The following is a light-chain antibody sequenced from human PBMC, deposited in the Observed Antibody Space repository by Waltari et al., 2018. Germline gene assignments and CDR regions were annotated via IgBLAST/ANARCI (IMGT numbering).Light chain of an antibody. J-gene: IGLJ3*02. Sequence: NFMLTQPHSVSESPGKTVTISCTRSSGSIASNYVQWYQQRPGSSPTAVIYEDNQRPSVVPDRFSGSIDSSSNSASLTISGLKTEDEADYYCQSYDNRNHWVFGGGTKLTVL. CDR3: QSYDNRNHWV. V-gene: IGLV6-57*01. CDR1: SGSIASNY. CDR2: EDN.